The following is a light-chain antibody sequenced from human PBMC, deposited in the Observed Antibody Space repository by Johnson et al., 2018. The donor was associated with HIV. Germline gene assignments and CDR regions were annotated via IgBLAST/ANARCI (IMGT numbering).Light chain of an antibody. Sequence: QSVLTQPPSVSAAPGQKVTISCSGSSSNIGKNYVSWYQQLPGTAPKLLIYDNNKRPSGIPDRFSGSKSGTSATLGITGLQTGDEADYYCGPWDSSLLAYVFGTGTKVTVL. V-gene: IGLV1-51*01. CDR1: SSNIGKNY. J-gene: IGLJ1*01. CDR2: DNN. CDR3: GPWDSSLLAYV.